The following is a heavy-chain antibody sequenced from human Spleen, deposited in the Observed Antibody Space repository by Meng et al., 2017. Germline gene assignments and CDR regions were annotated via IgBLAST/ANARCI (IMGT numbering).Heavy chain of an antibody. CDR3: VRDEDIAAAGKLFGDY. V-gene: IGHV1-2*06. CDR1: GYTFTAYW. CDR2: IDPRSGDT. D-gene: IGHD6-13*01. J-gene: IGHJ4*02. Sequence: ASAKVPCKPSGYTFTAYWLHWVRQDPGQGLDGMGRIDPRSGDTQYAQKFQGRVTMTRDTSISTTYMELSRLRSDDTAVYYCVRDEDIAAAGKLFGDYWGQGTLVTVSS.